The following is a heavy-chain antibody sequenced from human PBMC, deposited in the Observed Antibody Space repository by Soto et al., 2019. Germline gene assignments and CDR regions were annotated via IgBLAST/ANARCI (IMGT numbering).Heavy chain of an antibody. V-gene: IGHV3-11*01. D-gene: IGHD1-26*01. CDR3: SRALGRDGDSLHY. CDR1: GFTFSDYY. Sequence: QVQLVESGGGLVKPGGSLRLSCAASGFTFSDYYVSWIRQAPGKGLEWVSYTNSSGSTRYYADSENGRFTISRDNAKSSLYLQMNSLRADDTAVYYCSRALGRDGDSLHYWGQGTLVTVSS. J-gene: IGHJ4*02. CDR2: TNSSGSTR.